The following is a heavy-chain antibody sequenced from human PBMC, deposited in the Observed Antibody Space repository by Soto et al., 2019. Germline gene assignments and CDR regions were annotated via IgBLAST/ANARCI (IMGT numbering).Heavy chain of an antibody. V-gene: IGHV4-59*08. CDR1: GGSISSYY. CDR2: IYYSGST. J-gene: IGHJ6*04. Sequence: SETRSLTCTVSGGSISSYYWSWIRQPPGKGLEWIGYIYYSGSTNYNPSLKSRVTISVDTSKNQFSLKLSSVTAADTAVYYCARHRPLYNDYGDNRLPSSSTLVRGKGTTVLVSS. CDR3: ARHRPLYNDYGDNRLPSSSTLV. D-gene: IGHD4-17*01.